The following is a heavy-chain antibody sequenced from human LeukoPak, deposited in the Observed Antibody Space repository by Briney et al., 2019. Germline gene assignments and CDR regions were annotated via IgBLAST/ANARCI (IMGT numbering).Heavy chain of an antibody. J-gene: IGHJ6*03. CDR3: ARNDRGPKDYYYYMDV. V-gene: IGHV1-2*02. CDR1: GYTFTGYY. Sequence: ASVKVSCKASGYTFTGYYMHWVRQAPGQGLEWMGWINPNSGGTNYAQKFQGRVTMTRDTSISTAYMELSRLRSDDTAVYYCARNDRGPKDYYYYMDVWGKGTTVTVSS. CDR2: INPNSGGT. D-gene: IGHD1-1*01.